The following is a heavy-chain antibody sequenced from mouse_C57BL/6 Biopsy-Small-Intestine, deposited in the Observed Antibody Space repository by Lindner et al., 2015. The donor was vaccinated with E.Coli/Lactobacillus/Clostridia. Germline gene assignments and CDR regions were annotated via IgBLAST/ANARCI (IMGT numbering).Heavy chain of an antibody. CDR1: GFTLRIPMP. D-gene: IGHD1-1*01. V-gene: IGHV10-3*01. CDR3: VRTVVAKDYAMDY. J-gene: IGHJ4*01. Sequence: ESGGGLVQPKGSLKLSCAASGFTLRIPMPCTGSARLQERVWNGLTRIRSKNSNYATYYADSVKDRFTISRDDSQSMLYLQMNNLKTEDTAMYYCVRTVVAKDYAMDYWGQGTSVTVSS. CDR2: IRSKNSNYAT.